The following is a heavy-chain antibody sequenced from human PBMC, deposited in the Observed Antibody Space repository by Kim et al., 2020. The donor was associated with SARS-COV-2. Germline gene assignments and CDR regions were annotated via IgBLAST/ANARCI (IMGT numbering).Heavy chain of an antibody. D-gene: IGHD4-17*01. J-gene: IGHJ4*02. CDR3: ARMEGAVTTLFACDY. V-gene: IGHV4-30-2*04. Sequence: LISRFTISVDTSKNQLSLKLRSVTAADTAVYYCARMEGAVTTLFACDYWGQGTLVTVSS.